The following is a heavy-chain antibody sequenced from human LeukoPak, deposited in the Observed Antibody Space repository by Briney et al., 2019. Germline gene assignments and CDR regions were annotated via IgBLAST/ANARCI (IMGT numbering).Heavy chain of an antibody. D-gene: IGHD1-14*01. Sequence: GASVKVSCKASGYTFTSYDINWVRQATGQGLEWMGWMNPNSGNTGYAQKFQGRVTITRNTSISTAYMELSSLRSEDTAVYYCATIASPRKGRARAFDIWGQGTMVTVSS. CDR2: MNPNSGNT. CDR3: ATIASPRKGRARAFDI. CDR1: GYTFTSYD. J-gene: IGHJ3*02. V-gene: IGHV1-8*03.